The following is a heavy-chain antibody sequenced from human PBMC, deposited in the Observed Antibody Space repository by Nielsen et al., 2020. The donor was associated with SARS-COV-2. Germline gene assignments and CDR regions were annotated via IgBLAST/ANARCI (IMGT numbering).Heavy chain of an antibody. CDR3: AKAGDDFWSGYSTPYYYYGMDV. J-gene: IGHJ6*02. Sequence: VRQAPGKGLEWVSVIYSGGSTYYADSVKGRFTISRDNSKNTLYLQMNSLRAEDTAVYYCAKAGDDFWSGYSTPYYYYGMDVWGQGTTVTVSS. D-gene: IGHD3-3*01. CDR2: IYSGGST. V-gene: IGHV3-53*01.